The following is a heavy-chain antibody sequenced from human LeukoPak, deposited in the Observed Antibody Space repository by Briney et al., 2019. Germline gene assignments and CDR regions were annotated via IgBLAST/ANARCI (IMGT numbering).Heavy chain of an antibody. CDR2: ISYDGSKK. Sequence: GRSLRLSCAASGFTFSSYAMHWVRQAPGKGLEWVAVISYDGSKKYYADSVKGRFTISRDNSKNTLYLQMNSLRAGDTAVHYCARDDYHYGLDVWGQGTTVTVSS. V-gene: IGHV3-30-3*01. CDR3: ARDDYHYGLDV. J-gene: IGHJ6*02. CDR1: GFTFSSYA.